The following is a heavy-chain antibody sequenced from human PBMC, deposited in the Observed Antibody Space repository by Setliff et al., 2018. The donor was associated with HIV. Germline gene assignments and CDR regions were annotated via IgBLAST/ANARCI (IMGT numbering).Heavy chain of an antibody. D-gene: IGHD1-1*01. Sequence: PSETLSLTCTVSGDPISSHYWNWIRQPPGKALEWIGYIYYSGSTNYNPSFKSRVTISGDTSKNQFSLRLTSVTAADTAVYYCARDRALRFSNSPSFNYFDVWGQGALVTVSS. CDR3: ARDRALRFSNSPSFNYFDV. J-gene: IGHJ4*02. CDR1: GDPISSHY. CDR2: IYYSGST. V-gene: IGHV4-59*11.